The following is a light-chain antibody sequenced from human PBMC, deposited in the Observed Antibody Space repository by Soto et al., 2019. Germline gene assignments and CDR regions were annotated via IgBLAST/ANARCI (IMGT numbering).Light chain of an antibody. CDR1: SSNIGNNY. CDR2: DNN. J-gene: IGLJ2*01. Sequence: QSVLTQPPSVSAAPGQKVTISCSGSSSNIGNNYVSWYQQLPGTAPKLLIYDNNKRPSGIPDRFSGSKSGTSATLGITGLQSGDEADYYCGTWDSSLSVVCKVFGGGTKLTVL. CDR3: GTWDSSLSVVCKV. V-gene: IGLV1-51*01.